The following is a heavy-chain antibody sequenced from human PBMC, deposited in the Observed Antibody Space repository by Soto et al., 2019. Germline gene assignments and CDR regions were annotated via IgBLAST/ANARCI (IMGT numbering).Heavy chain of an antibody. D-gene: IGHD6-6*01. V-gene: IGHV3-30-3*01. CDR3: ARDEEYSSWNYFDY. CDR2: ISYDGSNK. CDR1: GFTFSSYA. Sequence: PGGSLRLSCAASGFTFSSYAMHWVRQAPGKGLEWVAVISYDGSNKYYADSVKGRFTISRDNSKNTLYLQMNSLRAEDTAVYYCARDEEYSSWNYFDYWGQGTLVTVSS. J-gene: IGHJ4*02.